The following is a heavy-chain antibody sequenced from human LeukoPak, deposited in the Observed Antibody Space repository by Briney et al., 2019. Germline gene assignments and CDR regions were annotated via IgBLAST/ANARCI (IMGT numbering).Heavy chain of an antibody. J-gene: IGHJ5*02. V-gene: IGHV4-39*01. D-gene: IGHD1-26*01. CDR3: ARHNTLHQERELQKGDWFDP. CDR1: GGSISSSSYY. Sequence: PSETLSLTCTVSGGSISSSSYYWGWIRQPPGKGLEWIGSIYYSGSTYYNPSLKSRVTISVDTSKNQSSLKLSSVTAADTAVYYCARHNTLHQERELQKGDWFDPWGQGTLVTVSS. CDR2: IYYSGST.